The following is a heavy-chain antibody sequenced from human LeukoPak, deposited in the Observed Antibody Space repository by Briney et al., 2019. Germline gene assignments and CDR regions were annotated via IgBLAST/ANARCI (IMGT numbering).Heavy chain of an antibody. V-gene: IGHV3-30*18. D-gene: IGHD7-27*01. CDR1: GFTFSSYG. CDR3: AKGTGYDY. Sequence: GRSLRLSRAASGFTFSSYGMHWVRQAPGKGLEWVAVISYDGSNKYYADSVKGRFTISRDNSKNTLYLQMNSLRAEDTAVYYCAKGTGYDYWGQGTLVTVSS. CDR2: ISYDGSNK. J-gene: IGHJ4*02.